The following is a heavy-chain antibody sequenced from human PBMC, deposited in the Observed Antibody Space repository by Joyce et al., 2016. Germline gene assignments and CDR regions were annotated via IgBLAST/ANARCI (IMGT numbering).Heavy chain of an antibody. V-gene: IGHV3-30*18. Sequence: QVQLVESGGGVVQPGRSLSLSCAASGLTLSNYGVHWVRQAPGKGLEWVAVISYDGIYKYYADSAKGRFTISRDNSKNTVFLEMNSLRTEDTAVYYCAKILTATYSSGWFLDYWGQGTLVTVSS. CDR2: ISYDGIYK. D-gene: IGHD6-25*01. CDR1: GLTLSNYG. J-gene: IGHJ4*02. CDR3: AKILTATYSSGWFLDY.